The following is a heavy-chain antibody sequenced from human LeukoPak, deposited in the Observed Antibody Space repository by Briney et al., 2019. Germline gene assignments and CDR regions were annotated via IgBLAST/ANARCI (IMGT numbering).Heavy chain of an antibody. V-gene: IGHV4-4*09. CDR2: IYSSGST. D-gene: IGHD3-16*01. J-gene: IGHJ6*04. CDR1: GGSISGYY. CDR3: ARFTYTTRPSDV. Sequence: PSETLSLTCSVSGGSISGYYWSWIRQPPGQTLEWIGYIYSSGSTNYNPSLQSRVTMSVDTSMNQSSLRLSSVTAADTAVYYCARFTYTTRPSDVWGRGTTVTVSS.